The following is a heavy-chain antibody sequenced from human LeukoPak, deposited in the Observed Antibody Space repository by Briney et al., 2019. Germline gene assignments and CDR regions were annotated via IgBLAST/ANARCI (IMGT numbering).Heavy chain of an antibody. Sequence: GESLKISCKASGDRFTSYWIGWVRQMPGKGLEWMGIIHPADSATLYSPSLQGQVTISADNSISTVYLQWSSLKASDTAMYCCGRRGYSGYGLLDDWGQGTLVTVSS. CDR3: GRRGYSGYGLLDD. J-gene: IGHJ1*01. CDR1: GDRFTSYW. D-gene: IGHD5-12*01. V-gene: IGHV5-51*01. CDR2: IHPADSAT.